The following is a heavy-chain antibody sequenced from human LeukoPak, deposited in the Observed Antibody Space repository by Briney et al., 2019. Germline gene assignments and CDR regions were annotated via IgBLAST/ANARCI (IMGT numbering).Heavy chain of an antibody. D-gene: IGHD4-17*01. Sequence: PSETLSLTCTVSGGSISSYYWSWIRQPAGKGLEWIGRIYTSGSTNYNPSLKSRVTISVDTSKNQFSLRLSSVTAADTAVYYCARDLVAVTKGFDIWGQGTMVSVSS. V-gene: IGHV4-4*07. CDR3: ARDLVAVTKGFDI. CDR1: GGSISSYY. CDR2: IYTSGST. J-gene: IGHJ3*02.